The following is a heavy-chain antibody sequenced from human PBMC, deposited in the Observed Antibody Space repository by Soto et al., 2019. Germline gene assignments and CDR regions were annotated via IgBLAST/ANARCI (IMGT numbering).Heavy chain of an antibody. V-gene: IGHV4-39*01. D-gene: IGHD6-13*01. CDR2: IYSGGNT. CDR1: GGSSSSTTYY. Sequence: TLSLTCTVSGGSSSSTTYYWGWIRQSPGKGLEWIGNIYSGGNTYYNPSLKSRITINPDTSKNQFSLQLNSVTPEDTAVYYCARGGYSSSWYRSLPYYFDYWGQGALVTVSS. CDR3: ARGGYSSSWYRSLPYYFDY. J-gene: IGHJ4*02.